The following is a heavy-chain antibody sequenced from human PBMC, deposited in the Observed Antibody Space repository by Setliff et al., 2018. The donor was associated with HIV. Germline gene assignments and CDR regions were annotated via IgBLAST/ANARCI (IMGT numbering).Heavy chain of an antibody. V-gene: IGHV4-4*07. CDR3: ARSPSYRSSWEYYFDY. Sequence: SETLSLTCTVSGGSISSHFWTWIRQPAGKGLEWIGRFRPTGNAYYANPYYNPSLKSRVSMSVDTSNQFSLKLSSVTAADAAVYYCARSPSYRSSWEYYFDYWGQGILVTVSS. CDR2: FRPTGNAYYANP. CDR1: GGSISSHF. D-gene: IGHD6-13*01. J-gene: IGHJ4*02.